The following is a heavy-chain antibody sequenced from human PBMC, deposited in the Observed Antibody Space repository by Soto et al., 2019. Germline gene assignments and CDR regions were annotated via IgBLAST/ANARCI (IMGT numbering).Heavy chain of an antibody. D-gene: IGHD4-17*01. CDR3: ARDEGATVAHFDS. CDR2: IRAYNGNT. CDR1: GYTFGSYG. Sequence: QVQLVQSGVEVKKPGASVKVSCKASGYTFGSYGISWVRQAPGQGLEWMGWIRAYNGNTNHAQKFQGRVTMTTDTSTSTAYMELRSLRPGDTAVYYCARDEGATVAHFDSWGQVTLVTVSS. V-gene: IGHV1-18*01. J-gene: IGHJ4*02.